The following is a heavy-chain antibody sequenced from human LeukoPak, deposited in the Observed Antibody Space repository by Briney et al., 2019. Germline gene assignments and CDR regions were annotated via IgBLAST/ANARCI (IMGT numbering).Heavy chain of an antibody. J-gene: IGHJ4*02. D-gene: IGHD5-24*01. CDR1: GFTFSSYS. V-gene: IGHV3-21*01. CDR2: ISSSSSYI. CDR3: ARDPERRDGYNFDFDY. Sequence: GGSLRLSCAASGFTFSSYSMNWVRQAPGKGLECVSSISSSSSYIYYADSVKGRFTISRDNAKNSLYLQMNSLRAEDTAVYYCARDPERRDGYNFDFDYWGQGTLVTVSS.